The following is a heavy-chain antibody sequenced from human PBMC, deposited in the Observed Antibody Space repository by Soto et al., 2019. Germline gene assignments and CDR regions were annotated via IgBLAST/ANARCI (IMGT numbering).Heavy chain of an antibody. V-gene: IGHV3-53*05. Sequence: GGSLRLSCAASGFTVSSNYVSWVRQAPGKGLEWVSVIYSGGSTYYADSVKGRFTISRDNSKNTLYLQMNSLRDEDTAVYFCARAPGPTNYYDFLTGPQGVFYAWGQGTLVPVSS. D-gene: IGHD3-9*01. CDR1: GFTVSSNY. J-gene: IGHJ5*02. CDR3: ARAPGPTNYYDFLTGPQGVFYA. CDR2: IYSGGST.